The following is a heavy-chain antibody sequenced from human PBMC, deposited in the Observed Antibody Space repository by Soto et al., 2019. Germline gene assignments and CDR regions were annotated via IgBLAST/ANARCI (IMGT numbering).Heavy chain of an antibody. D-gene: IGHD3-10*01. J-gene: IGHJ1*01. CDR3: VRGVLS. Sequence: QVQLQESGPGLVKASQTLSLTCNVSGGSISSGGYYWTWLSQHPGKGLEWIGNVHHSGSTFYNPSLKRRVSISVDTSKNQFSLKLSSVTAADTAVYFCVRGVLSWGQGTLVTVSS. V-gene: IGHV4-31*03. CDR1: GGSISSGGYY. CDR2: VHHSGST.